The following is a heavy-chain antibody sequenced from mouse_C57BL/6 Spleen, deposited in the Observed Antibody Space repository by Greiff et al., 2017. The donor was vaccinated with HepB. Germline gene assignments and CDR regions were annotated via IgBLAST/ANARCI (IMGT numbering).Heavy chain of an antibody. J-gene: IGHJ4*01. V-gene: IGHV5-6*01. CDR1: GFTFSSYG. D-gene: IGHD4-1*01. CDR2: ISSGGSYT. CDR3: ASLGHAMDY. Sequence: EVKLVESGGDLVKPGGSLKLSCAASGFTFSSYGMSWVRQTPDKRLEWVATISSGGSYTYYPDSVKGRFTISRDNAKNTLYLQMSSLKSEDTAMYYCASLGHAMDYWGQGTSVTVSS.